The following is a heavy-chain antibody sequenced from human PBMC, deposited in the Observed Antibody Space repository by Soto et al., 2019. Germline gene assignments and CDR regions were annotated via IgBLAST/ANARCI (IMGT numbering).Heavy chain of an antibody. V-gene: IGHV4-59*01. Sequence: QVQLQESGPGLVKPSETLSLTCTVSSDSISSYYWSWIRQPPGKRLEWIGYISYSGSTDYNPSLKCRVTRSGDTSKNQFALKVSSVTAADTAVYYCARGTSWQLPFDYWGQGTLVTVSS. J-gene: IGHJ4*02. CDR1: SDSISSYY. CDR3: ARGTSWQLPFDY. CDR2: ISYSGST. D-gene: IGHD6-13*01.